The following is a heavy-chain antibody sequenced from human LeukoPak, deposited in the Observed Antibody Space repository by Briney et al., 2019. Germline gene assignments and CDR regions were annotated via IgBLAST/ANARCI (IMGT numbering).Heavy chain of an antibody. Sequence: ASVQVSCKASVYSFTGYYMHWVRQPPGQGVEWMGRISPNSGDTNYAQKFQGRVTMTTDTTISTAYMDLSRLRSDDTAVYYCASGLNSRSSSCWGQGTRVTVSS. CDR2: ISPNSGDT. CDR3: ASGLNSRSSSC. CDR1: VYSFTGYY. D-gene: IGHD6-13*01. J-gene: IGHJ4*02. V-gene: IGHV1-2*02.